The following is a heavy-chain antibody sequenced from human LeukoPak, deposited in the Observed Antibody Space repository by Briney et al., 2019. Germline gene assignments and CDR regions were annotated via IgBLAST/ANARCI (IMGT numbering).Heavy chain of an antibody. CDR3: ARVTFDI. Sequence: ASVKVSCKASGYIFTDYAINWVRQAPGQGLEWMGIINPSGGSTSYAQKFQGRVTMTRDMSTSTVYMELSSLRSEDTAVYYCARVTFDIWGQGTMVTVSS. J-gene: IGHJ3*02. CDR2: INPSGGST. CDR1: GYIFTDYA. V-gene: IGHV1-46*01.